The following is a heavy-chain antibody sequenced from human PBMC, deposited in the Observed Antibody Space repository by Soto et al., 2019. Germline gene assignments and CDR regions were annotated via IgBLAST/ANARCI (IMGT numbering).Heavy chain of an antibody. CDR3: ARDYYDSSGYSRFDP. J-gene: IGHJ5*02. CDR1: GGSISSYY. D-gene: IGHD3-22*01. V-gene: IGHV4-59*01. Sequence: QVQLQESGPGLVKPSETLSLTCTVSGGSISSYYWSWIRQPPGKGLEWIGYIYYSGSTNYNPSLKSRVTISVDTSKNQFSLKLSSVTAADTAVYYCARDYYDSSGYSRFDPWGQGTLVIVSS. CDR2: IYYSGST.